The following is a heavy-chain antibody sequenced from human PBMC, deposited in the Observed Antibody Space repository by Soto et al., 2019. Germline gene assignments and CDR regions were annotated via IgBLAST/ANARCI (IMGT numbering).Heavy chain of an antibody. Sequence: QVPLVQSGAEVKKPGASVNVSCKTSGYTFTRNGISWVRQAPGQGLEWMGWISPNSGNTKYAQKLQGRVIMTTDTSTSTAYMELRSLRSDATAVYYCVKDRDSNSWPSRGVWGPGTTVTVSS. V-gene: IGHV1-18*01. D-gene: IGHD3-22*01. J-gene: IGHJ6*02. CDR2: ISPNSGNT. CDR1: GYTFTRNG. CDR3: VKDRDSNSWPSRGV.